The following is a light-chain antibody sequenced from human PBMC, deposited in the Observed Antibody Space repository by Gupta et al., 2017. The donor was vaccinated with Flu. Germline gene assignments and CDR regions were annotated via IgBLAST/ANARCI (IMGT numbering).Light chain of an antibody. V-gene: IGKV3D-11*01. Sequence: EIVLTQSPATLSLSPGERATLSCRASQGVSSYLAWYQQKPGQAPRLLIYDASNRATGIPARFSGSGPGTDFTLTISSLEPEDFAVYYCQQRSNGFTFGPGTKVDIK. J-gene: IGKJ3*01. CDR1: QGVSSY. CDR3: QQRSNGFT. CDR2: DAS.